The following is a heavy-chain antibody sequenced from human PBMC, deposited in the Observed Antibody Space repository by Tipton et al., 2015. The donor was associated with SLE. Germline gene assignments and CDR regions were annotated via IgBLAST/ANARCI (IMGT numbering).Heavy chain of an antibody. CDR3: ARDGYCSGVNCFPGAYFDY. Sequence: SLRLSCAASGFTFSDYYMTWIRQAPGKGLEWVSYISSSGSTIYYADSVKGRFTISRDNAKNSVYLQMNSLRAEDTAVYYCARDGYCSGVNCFPGAYFDYWGQGTLVTVSS. CDR2: ISSSGSTI. CDR1: GFTFSDYY. V-gene: IGHV3-11*04. D-gene: IGHD2-15*01. J-gene: IGHJ4*02.